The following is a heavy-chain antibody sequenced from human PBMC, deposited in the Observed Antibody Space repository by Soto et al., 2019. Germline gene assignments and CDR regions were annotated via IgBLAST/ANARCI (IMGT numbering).Heavy chain of an antibody. CDR2: IYYSGST. J-gene: IGHJ6*03. Sequence: SETLSLTCAVYGGSFSGYYWSWIRQPPGKGLEWIGYIYYSGSTNYNPSLKSRVTISVDTSKNQFSLKLSSVTAADTAVYYCARGVGGRDYYYYYYMDVWGKGTTVTVSS. D-gene: IGHD1-1*01. CDR3: ARGVGGRDYYYYYYMDV. V-gene: IGHV4-59*01. CDR1: GGSFSGYY.